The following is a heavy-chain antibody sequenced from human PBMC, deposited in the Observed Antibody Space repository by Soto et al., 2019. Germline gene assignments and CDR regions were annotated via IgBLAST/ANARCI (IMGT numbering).Heavy chain of an antibody. CDR2: IFYLGSS. J-gene: IGHJ5*02. V-gene: IGHV4-39*01. Sequence: LATLSLTCTVSGDSIISSDFYWGLVRQPHGKGLEWIGSIFYLGSSYYNPSLKIRVTMSVDTSKNQFSLRLRSVTAADTALYFCARHSLALRKNNWFDPWGQGIMVTVSS. D-gene: IGHD3-3*02. CDR1: GDSIISSDFY. CDR3: ARHSLALRKNNWFDP.